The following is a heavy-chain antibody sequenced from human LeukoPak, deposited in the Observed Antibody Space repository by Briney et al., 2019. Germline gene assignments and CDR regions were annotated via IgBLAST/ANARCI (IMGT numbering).Heavy chain of an antibody. D-gene: IGHD3-22*01. CDR1: EFSVGSNY. J-gene: IGHJ4*02. Sequence: GGSLRLSCAASEFSVGSNYMTWVRQAPGKGLEWVSLIYSGGSTYYADSVKGRFTISRDNSKNTLYLQMNSLRAEDTAVYYCARLKDDYDSSGYYYDYWGQGTLVTVSS. V-gene: IGHV3-66*04. CDR3: ARLKDDYDSSGYYYDY. CDR2: IYSGGST.